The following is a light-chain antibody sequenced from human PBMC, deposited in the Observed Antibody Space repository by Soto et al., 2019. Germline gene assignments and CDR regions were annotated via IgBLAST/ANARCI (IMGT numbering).Light chain of an antibody. Sequence: EVVMTQSPATLYVSPGERVTLSCRASQAVGYNLAWYQHKPGQAPRLLIYGASTRVTGIPTRFSGSGSGTEFTLTISSLQSEDFATYYCQQSYTFGQGTKLEIK. V-gene: IGKV3-15*01. CDR3: QQSYT. CDR1: QAVGYN. J-gene: IGKJ2*01. CDR2: GAS.